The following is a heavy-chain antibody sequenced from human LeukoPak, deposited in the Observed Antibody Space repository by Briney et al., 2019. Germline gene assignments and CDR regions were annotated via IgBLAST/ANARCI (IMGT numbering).Heavy chain of an antibody. CDR3: ARVTGWFGELLYRYYFDY. J-gene: IGHJ4*02. CDR1: GGSISSGDYY. D-gene: IGHD3-10*01. V-gene: IGHV4-30-4*01. Sequence: SETLSLTCTVSGGSISSGDYYWSWIRQPPGKGLEMIGYIYYSGSTYYNPSLKSRVTISVDTSKNQFSLKLSSVTAADTAVYYCARVTGWFGELLYRYYFDYWGQGTLVTVSS. CDR2: IYYSGST.